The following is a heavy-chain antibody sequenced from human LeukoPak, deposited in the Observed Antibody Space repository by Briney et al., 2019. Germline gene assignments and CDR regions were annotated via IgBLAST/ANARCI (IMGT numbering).Heavy chain of an antibody. Sequence: GGSLRLSCAASGFTFSSYEMNWVRQAPGKGLEWVSYISSSGSTIYYADSVKGRFTISRDNAKNSLYLQMNSLRAEDTAIYYWARGGNMAHFDYGGRGPRAPVPS. V-gene: IGHV3-48*03. J-gene: IGHJ4*02. CDR3: ARGGNMAHFDY. CDR1: GFTFSSYE. D-gene: IGHD2/OR15-2a*01. CDR2: ISSSGSTI.